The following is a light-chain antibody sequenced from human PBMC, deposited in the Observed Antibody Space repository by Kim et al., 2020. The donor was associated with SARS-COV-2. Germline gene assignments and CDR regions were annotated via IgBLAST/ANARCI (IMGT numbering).Light chain of an antibody. Sequence: GQAITISCTGSSNDIGGYDYVSWYQQYPGKAPKLMIYDVSKRPAGVSNRFSASKSGNTVSLAISGLQAEDEAVYYCSSYTRSSTLVFGGGTKVTVL. V-gene: IGLV2-14*04. CDR1: SNDIGGYDY. J-gene: IGLJ2*01. CDR3: SSYTRSSTLV. CDR2: DVS.